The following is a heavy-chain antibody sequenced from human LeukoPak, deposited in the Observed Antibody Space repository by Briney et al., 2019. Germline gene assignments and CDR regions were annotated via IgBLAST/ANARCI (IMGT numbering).Heavy chain of an antibody. Sequence: GESLKISCRGSGYRFTNYWIGWVRQMPGKGLEWMGIIYPGDSDTRYSPSFQGQVTISADKSISTAYLQWSSLKASDTAIYFCARRKLAASAPFFAFDIWGQGTMVTVSS. CDR2: IYPGDSDT. CDR1: GYRFTNYW. V-gene: IGHV5-51*01. D-gene: IGHD6-6*01. CDR3: ARRKLAASAPFFAFDI. J-gene: IGHJ3*02.